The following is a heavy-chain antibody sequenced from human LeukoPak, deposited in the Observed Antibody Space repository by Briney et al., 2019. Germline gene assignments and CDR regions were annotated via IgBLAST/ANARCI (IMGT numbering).Heavy chain of an antibody. V-gene: IGHV4-39*07. CDR3: ARGGPSYSSSWYGSDYYYYYGMDV. D-gene: IGHD6-13*01. J-gene: IGHJ6*02. Sequence: SETLSLTCTVSGGSNSSSSYYWGWIRQPPGKGLEWIGTIYYSGSTYYNPSLKSRVTISVDTSKNQFSLKLSSVTAADTAVYYCARGGPSYSSSWYGSDYYYYYGMDVWGQGTTVTVSS. CDR1: GGSNSSSSYY. CDR2: IYYSGST.